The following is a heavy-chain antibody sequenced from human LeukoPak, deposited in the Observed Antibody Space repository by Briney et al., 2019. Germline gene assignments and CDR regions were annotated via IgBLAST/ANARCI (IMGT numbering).Heavy chain of an antibody. CDR3: ARAYYYGSGSLSYDAFDI. J-gene: IGHJ3*02. CDR2: IYTSGST. D-gene: IGHD3-10*01. Sequence: SETLSLTCTVSGGSISSYYWSWIRQPAGKGLEWIGRIYTSGSTNYNPSLKSRVTMSVDTSKNQFSLKLSSVTAADTAVYYCARAYYYGSGSLSYDAFDIWGQGTMVTVSS. CDR1: GGSISSYY. V-gene: IGHV4-4*07.